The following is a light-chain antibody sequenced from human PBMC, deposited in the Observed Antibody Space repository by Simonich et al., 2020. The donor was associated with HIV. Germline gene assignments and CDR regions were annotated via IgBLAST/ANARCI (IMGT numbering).Light chain of an antibody. CDR2: EGS. CDR1: SGDVGSYNL. J-gene: IGLJ2*01. CDR3: CSYAGSSPVV. Sequence: QPALTQPASVSGSPGQSITISCPGTSGDVGSYNLVSWYQQHPGKAPKPMIYEGSKRPSGVSKRFSGSKSGNTASLTISGLQAEDEADYYCCSYAGSSPVVFGGGTKLTVL. V-gene: IGLV2-23*01.